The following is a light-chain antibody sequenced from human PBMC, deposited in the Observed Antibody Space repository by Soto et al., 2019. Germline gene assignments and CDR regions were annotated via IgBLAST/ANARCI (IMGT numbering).Light chain of an antibody. Sequence: EIVFTQSPATLSSFPGDRVTLSCRASQAVNTRLAWYQHKPGQAPRLLIYGASTRATGIPARFSGSGSGTDFTLTISRLEPEDFAVYYCQQYGSSSWTFGQGTKVDIK. CDR2: GAS. J-gene: IGKJ1*01. CDR1: QAVNTR. V-gene: IGKV3-20*01. CDR3: QQYGSSSWT.